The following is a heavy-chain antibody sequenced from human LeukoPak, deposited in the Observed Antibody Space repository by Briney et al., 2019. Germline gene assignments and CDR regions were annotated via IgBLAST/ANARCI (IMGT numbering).Heavy chain of an antibody. V-gene: IGHV4-59*02. Sequence: PSETLSLTCTVSGGSVSNHYWRWLRQPPGKGLAWIGYIYYSGSTDYNPSLESRVTISIDTSKNQFSLKLNSVTAADTAVYYCARGYVSAGMLAPWGQGTLVTVSS. J-gene: IGHJ5*02. CDR3: ARGYVSAGMLAP. CDR1: GGSVSNHY. CDR2: IYYSGST. D-gene: IGHD2-2*01.